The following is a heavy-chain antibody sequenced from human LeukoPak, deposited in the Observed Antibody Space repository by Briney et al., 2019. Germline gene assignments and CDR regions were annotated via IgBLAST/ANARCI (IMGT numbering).Heavy chain of an antibody. Sequence: KPGGSLRLSCTGSGFTFGDYAMSWFRQAPGKGLEWVSFIKSKAYGGTTEYAASVKGRFTVSRDDSKSIAYLHMNSLKTEDTAVYYCSRTRSVAGSSIYFDYWGQGTPVTVSS. J-gene: IGHJ4*02. V-gene: IGHV3-49*05. D-gene: IGHD6-19*01. CDR3: SRTRSVAGSSIYFDY. CDR1: GFTFGDYA. CDR2: IKSKAYGGTT.